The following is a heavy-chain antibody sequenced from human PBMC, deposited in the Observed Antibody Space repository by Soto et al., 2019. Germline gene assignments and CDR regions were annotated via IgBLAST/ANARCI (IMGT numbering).Heavy chain of an antibody. D-gene: IGHD3-10*01. CDR1: GASISSSSYY. V-gene: IGHV4-39*01. Sequence: QLQLQESGPGLVKPSETLSLTCTVSGASISSSSYYWGWIRQPPGKGLEWIGSINYSGSTYHNPSLKSRVPISVDTSKNQFSLKLSSVTAADTAVYYCASTVRGRYSAFDIWGQGTMVTVSS. CDR3: ASTVRGRYSAFDI. J-gene: IGHJ3*02. CDR2: INYSGST.